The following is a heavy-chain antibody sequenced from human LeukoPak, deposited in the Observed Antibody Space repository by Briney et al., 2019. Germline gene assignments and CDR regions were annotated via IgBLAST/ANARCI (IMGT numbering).Heavy chain of an antibody. D-gene: IGHD3-10*01. Sequence: GRSLRLSCAASGFTFSSYAMHWVRQAPGKGLEWVAVISYDRSNKYYADSVKGRFTISRDNSKNTLYLQMNSLRAEDTAVYYCARDVYGSGSYPGGFDPWGQGTLVTVSS. CDR1: GFTFSSYA. J-gene: IGHJ5*02. CDR3: ARDVYGSGSYPGGFDP. CDR2: ISYDRSNK. V-gene: IGHV3-30*04.